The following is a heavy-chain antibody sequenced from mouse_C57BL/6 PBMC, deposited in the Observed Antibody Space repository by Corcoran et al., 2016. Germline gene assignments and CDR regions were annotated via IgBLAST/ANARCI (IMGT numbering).Heavy chain of an antibody. CDR1: GYAFSSYW. Sequence: QVQLQQSGAELVKPGASVKISCKASGYAFSSYWMNWVKQRPGKGLEWIGQIYPGDGDTNYNGKFKGKATLTADKSSSTAYMELRSLTSEDSAVYYCARKWYYGSSPFAYWGQGTLVTVSA. CDR2: IYPGDGDT. D-gene: IGHD1-1*01. CDR3: ARKWYYGSSPFAY. J-gene: IGHJ3*01. V-gene: IGHV1-80*01.